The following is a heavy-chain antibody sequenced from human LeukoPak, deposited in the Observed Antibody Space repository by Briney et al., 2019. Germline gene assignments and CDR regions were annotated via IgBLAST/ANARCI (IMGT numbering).Heavy chain of an antibody. CDR3: AIDRGGYLLTGFDC. J-gene: IGHJ4*02. CDR2: ISGDGGST. CDR1: GFTFDDYA. Sequence: PGGSLRLSCAASGFTFDDYAMHWVRQAPGKGLEWVSLISGDGGSTYYADSVKGRFTISRDNSKNSLYLQMNSLRTEDTALYYCAIDRGGYLLTGFDCWGQGTLVTVSS. D-gene: IGHD2-2*01. V-gene: IGHV3-43*02.